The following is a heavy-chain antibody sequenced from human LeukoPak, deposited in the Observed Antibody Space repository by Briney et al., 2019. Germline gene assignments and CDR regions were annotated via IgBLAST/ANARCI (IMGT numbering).Heavy chain of an antibody. D-gene: IGHD3-22*01. Sequence: GGSLRLSCAASGFTFSSYGMHWVRQAPGKGLEWVAVIWYDGSNKYYADSVKGRFTISRDNSKNTLYLQMNSLRAEDTAVYYCARTRRYYDSSGYLDYWGQGTLATVSS. V-gene: IGHV3-33*01. CDR3: ARTRRYYDSSGYLDY. CDR1: GFTFSSYG. CDR2: IWYDGSNK. J-gene: IGHJ4*02.